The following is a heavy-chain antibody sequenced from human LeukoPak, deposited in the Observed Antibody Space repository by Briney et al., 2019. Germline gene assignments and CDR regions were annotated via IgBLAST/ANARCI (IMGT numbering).Heavy chain of an antibody. CDR1: GGSISSGSYY. V-gene: IGHV4-61*02. Sequence: SQTLSLTCTVSGGSISSGSYYWSWIRQPAGKGLEWIGSIYTSGSTNYNPSLKSRVTISVDTSKNQFSLTLSSVTAADTAVYYCARGGEYCSSTSCYGRFDYWGQGTLVTVSS. J-gene: IGHJ4*02. D-gene: IGHD2-2*01. CDR2: IYTSGST. CDR3: ARGGEYCSSTSCYGRFDY.